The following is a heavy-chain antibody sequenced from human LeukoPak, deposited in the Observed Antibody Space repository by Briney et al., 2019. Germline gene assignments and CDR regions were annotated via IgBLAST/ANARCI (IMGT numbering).Heavy chain of an antibody. J-gene: IGHJ3*02. Sequence: GRSLRLSSAASVFTFDEYAVHRVRQAPGQGVGGCLGIRWNSGSIGYADSVKGRFTISTDNAKSSLYRPMNSLRAENTAFYNCAKGIGRPDNAFDISGQRTTVTASS. CDR1: VFTFDEYA. CDR2: IRWNSGSI. D-gene: IGHD1-14*01. V-gene: IGHV3-9*01. CDR3: AKGIGRPDNAFDI.